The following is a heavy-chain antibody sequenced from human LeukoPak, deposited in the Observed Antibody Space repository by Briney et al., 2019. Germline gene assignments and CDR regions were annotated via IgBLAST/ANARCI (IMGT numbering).Heavy chain of an antibody. CDR1: GGSISSYY. D-gene: IGHD3-9*01. CDR3: ARGDLDILTGYPSRGGDV. J-gene: IGHJ6*02. CDR2: IYYSGST. Sequence: PSETLSLTCTVSGGSISSYYWSWIRHPPGKGLEWIGYIYYSGSTNYNPSLKSRVTISVDTSKNQFSLKLSSVTAADTAVYYCARGDLDILTGYPSRGGDVWGQGTTVTVSS. V-gene: IGHV4-59*01.